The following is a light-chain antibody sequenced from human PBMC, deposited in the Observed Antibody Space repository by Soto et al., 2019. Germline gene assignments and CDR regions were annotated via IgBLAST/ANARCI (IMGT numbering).Light chain of an antibody. V-gene: IGKV3-15*01. CDR3: QRYNNWPPKT. CDR2: GAS. J-gene: IGKJ1*01. CDR1: QSVSSN. Sequence: IVMTQSPATLSVSPGERATLSCRASQSVSSNLAWYQQKPGQAPRLLIYGASTRATGIPDRFSGSGSGTEFTHTISSLQSEDSAVYYGQRYNNWPPKTFGQGTKVEI.